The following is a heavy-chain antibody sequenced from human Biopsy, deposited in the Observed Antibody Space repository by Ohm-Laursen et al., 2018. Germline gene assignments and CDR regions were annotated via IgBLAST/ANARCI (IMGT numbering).Heavy chain of an antibody. D-gene: IGHD2-15*01. Sequence: SVKVSCKASTGTFDSYGVTWVRQAPGQGLEWMGRIIPILRTTTYAPKFQGRVIFTADKSSSTAYLELSSLTSEDTAMFYCAREAIGYQLPCDDWGQGTLATVSS. CDR3: AREAIGYQLPCDD. CDR2: IIPILRTT. CDR1: TGTFDSYG. J-gene: IGHJ4*02. V-gene: IGHV1-69*04.